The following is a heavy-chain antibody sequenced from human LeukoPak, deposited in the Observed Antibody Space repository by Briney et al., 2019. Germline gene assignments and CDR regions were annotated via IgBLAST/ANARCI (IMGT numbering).Heavy chain of an antibody. V-gene: IGHV3-74*01. CDR3: ASEEGGLDV. Sequence: PGGSLRLSCAASGFTFSRYWMHWVRQAPGKGLVWVSRIKTDGTHTSYADSVKGRFTISRDNAKSTLYLQMNALRGEDTAVYYCASEEGGLDVWGQGNTVTVSS. CDR1: GFTFSRYW. CDR2: IKTDGTHT. J-gene: IGHJ6*02.